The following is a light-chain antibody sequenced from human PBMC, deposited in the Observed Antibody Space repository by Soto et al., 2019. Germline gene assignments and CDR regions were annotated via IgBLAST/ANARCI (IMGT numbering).Light chain of an antibody. CDR2: DAS. Sequence: DIQMTQSPSSLSASVGDRVTITCQASQDISNFLNWYQQKPGTAPKLLIYDASTLETGVPSRFSGSGSWTDFTFTISSLQPEDIATYYCQQYDNLPPFTFGPGTKVDIK. CDR1: QDISNF. J-gene: IGKJ3*01. V-gene: IGKV1-33*01. CDR3: QQYDNLPPFT.